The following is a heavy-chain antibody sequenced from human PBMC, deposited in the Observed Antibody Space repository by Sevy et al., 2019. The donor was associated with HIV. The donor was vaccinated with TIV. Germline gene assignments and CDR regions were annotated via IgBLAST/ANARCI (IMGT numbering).Heavy chain of an antibody. CDR3: ARGQWEHLY. V-gene: IGHV4-34*01. J-gene: IGHJ4*02. CDR2: IIPSGST. D-gene: IGHD1-26*01. Sequence: SETLSLTCAVYGGSFSGYYWGWIRQPPGKGLEWIGEIIPSGSTNYNPSLKSRVTISIDTSKNQFSLKVNSVTAADTAIYYCARGQWEHLYWGQRTQVTVSS. CDR1: GGSFSGYY.